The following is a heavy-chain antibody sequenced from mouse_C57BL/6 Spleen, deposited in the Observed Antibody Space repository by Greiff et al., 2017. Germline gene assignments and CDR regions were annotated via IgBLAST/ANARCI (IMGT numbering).Heavy chain of an antibody. V-gene: IGHV1-26*01. CDR1: GYTFTDYY. CDR2: INPNNGGT. CDR3: ARGVINYYGKGGALDY. D-gene: IGHD2-1*01. Sequence: EVQLLQSGPDLVKPGASVKISCKASGYTFTDYYMTWVKQSPGKSLEWIADINPNNGGTSYNQKFKGKFTLSVDKSSSTPYMERSSLKSEDSAVYYCARGVINYYGKGGALDYWGKGTSVTVSS. J-gene: IGHJ4*01.